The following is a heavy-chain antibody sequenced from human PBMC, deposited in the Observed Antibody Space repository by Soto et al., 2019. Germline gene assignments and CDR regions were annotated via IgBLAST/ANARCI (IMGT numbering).Heavy chain of an antibody. D-gene: IGHD1-1*01. J-gene: IGHJ6*02. CDR3: AHRTTGYYAMDV. V-gene: IGHV2-5*02. CDR1: GFSLTTRGVG. CDR2: IFWDDDK. Sequence: QITLKESGPTLVKPTQTLTLTCTFSGFSLTTRGVGVSWIRQPPGKALEWLALIFWDDDKRYSPSLKSRLTITKDPSKNQVVLTMTNMDPVDTATYYGAHRTTGYYAMDVWGQGTTVTVSS.